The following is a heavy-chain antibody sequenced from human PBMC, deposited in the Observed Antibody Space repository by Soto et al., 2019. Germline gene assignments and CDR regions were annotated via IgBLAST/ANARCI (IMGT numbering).Heavy chain of an antibody. Sequence: AGGSLRLSCAASGFPFSSYGMHWVRQAPGKGLEWVAFISYDGSNKYYVDSVKGRFTISRDNSKNTLYLQMNSLRDGDTAVYYCARDPGYSSGWPPSMFDFWGQGTLVTVSS. CDR1: GFPFSSYG. D-gene: IGHD6-19*01. J-gene: IGHJ4*02. CDR3: ARDPGYSSGWPPSMFDF. V-gene: IGHV3-30*03. CDR2: ISYDGSNK.